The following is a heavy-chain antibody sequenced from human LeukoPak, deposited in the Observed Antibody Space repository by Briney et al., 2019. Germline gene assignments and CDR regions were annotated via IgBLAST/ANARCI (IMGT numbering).Heavy chain of an antibody. CDR1: GGTFSNYA. J-gene: IGHJ3*02. V-gene: IGHV1-69*06. D-gene: IGHD3-22*01. Sequence: SVKVSCKASGGTFSNYAISWVRQAPGQGLEWMGGIIPIFGTANYAQKFRGRVTITADKSTRTAYMELSSLRSEDTAVYYCAREGPYYYDSSGYAFDIWGQGTMVTVSS. CDR3: AREGPYYYDSSGYAFDI. CDR2: IIPIFGTA.